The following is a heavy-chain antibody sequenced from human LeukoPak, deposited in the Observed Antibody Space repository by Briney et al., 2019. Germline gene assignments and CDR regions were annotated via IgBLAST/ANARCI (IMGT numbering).Heavy chain of an antibody. CDR1: GFTITEHY. D-gene: IGHD2-8*01. CDR2: IKNKANSYIT. Sequence: GGSLSLSCAASGFTITEHYMDWVRQAPGKGLEWVGHIKNKANSYITTYAASVKGRFTISRDDSKNSLYLQMNSLKTEDTAVYFCARGYCASGVCSPYYYYMDVWGKGTTVTVSS. V-gene: IGHV3-72*01. CDR3: ARGYCASGVCSPYYYYMDV. J-gene: IGHJ6*03.